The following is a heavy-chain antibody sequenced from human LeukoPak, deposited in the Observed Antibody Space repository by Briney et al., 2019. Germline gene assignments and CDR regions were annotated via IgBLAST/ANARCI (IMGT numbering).Heavy chain of an antibody. CDR1: GYTFTSYY. CDR2: LSPSGGST. Sequence: ASVKVSCKASGYTFTSYYMHWVRQAPGQGLEWMGILSPSGGSTSYAQKFQGRVTMTWDTSTSTVYMELSSLRSEDTAVHYCAREDCSGGSCYVFDYWGQGTLVTVSS. J-gene: IGHJ4*02. V-gene: IGHV1-46*01. CDR3: AREDCSGGSCYVFDY. D-gene: IGHD2-15*01.